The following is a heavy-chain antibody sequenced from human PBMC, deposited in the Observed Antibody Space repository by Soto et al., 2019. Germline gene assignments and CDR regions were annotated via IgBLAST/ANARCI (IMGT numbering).Heavy chain of an antibody. J-gene: IGHJ4*02. CDR3: ARGPRNWGVDY. CDR1: SYTFTSYG. V-gene: IGHV1-8*02. Sequence: ASVKVSCKASSYTFTSYGISWVRQATGQDFEWMGWMNPNNGNTAYAQKFQGRVTMTRDTSKSTAFMELSSLTSEDTAVYYCARGPRNWGVDYWGQGTLVTVSS. CDR2: MNPNNGNT. D-gene: IGHD7-27*01.